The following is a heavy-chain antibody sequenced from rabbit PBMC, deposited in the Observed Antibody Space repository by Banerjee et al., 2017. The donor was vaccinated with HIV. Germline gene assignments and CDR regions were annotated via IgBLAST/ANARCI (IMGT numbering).Heavy chain of an antibody. V-gene: IGHV1S45*01. Sequence: QQQLVESGGGLVQPEGSLTLTCTASGFSFSSSYYMCWVRQAPGKGLEWIACIYVGSSGGTYYASWAKGRFTISKTSSTTVTLQMTSLTAADTATYFCARDLAGVVGWNFDLWGQGTLVTVS. D-gene: IGHD4-1*01. CDR1: GFSFSSSYY. J-gene: IGHJ4*01. CDR3: ARDLAGVVGWNFDL. CDR2: IYVGSSGGT.